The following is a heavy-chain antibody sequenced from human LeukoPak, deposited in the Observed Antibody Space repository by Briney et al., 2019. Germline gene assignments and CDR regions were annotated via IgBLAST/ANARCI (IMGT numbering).Heavy chain of an antibody. V-gene: IGHV4-59*01. CDR3: AREGVYISGYFRF. Sequence: PSETLSLTCTVSGASISDYYLSWIRQPPGKGLEWIGYIYYSGTTNYNPSLKSRVTISLDTSKNQFSLRLSSVTAADTAVYYCAREGVYISGYFRFWGPVTLVTVSS. D-gene: IGHD5-12*01. CDR2: IYYSGTT. CDR1: GASISDYY. J-gene: IGHJ4*02.